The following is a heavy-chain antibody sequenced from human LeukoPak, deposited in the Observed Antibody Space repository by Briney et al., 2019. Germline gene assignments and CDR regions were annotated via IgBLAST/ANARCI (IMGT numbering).Heavy chain of an antibody. CDR1: GGSISSDF. CDR3: ARGGPYNWFDP. J-gene: IGHJ5*02. CDR2: IYYGGSA. D-gene: IGHD3-16*01. Sequence: SETLSLTCTVSGGSISSDFWSWIRQPPGKGLELIGYIYYGGSASYNLSLKSRVTTSVDTSKNQFSLRLSSVTAADTAVYYCARGGPYNWFDPWGQGTLVTVSS. V-gene: IGHV4-59*01.